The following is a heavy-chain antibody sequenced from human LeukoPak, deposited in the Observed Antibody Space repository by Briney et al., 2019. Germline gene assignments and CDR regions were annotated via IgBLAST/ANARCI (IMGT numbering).Heavy chain of an antibody. J-gene: IGHJ4*02. D-gene: IGHD2-2*01. CDR2: INHSGST. V-gene: IGHV4-34*01. CDR1: GGSFSGYY. Sequence: PSETLSLTCAVYGGSFSGYYWSWIHQPPGKGLEWIGEINHSGSTNYNPSLKSRVTISVDTSKNQFSLKLSSVTAADTAVYYCARAQGRDIVVVPAARPRGSFDYWGQGTLVTVSS. CDR3: ARAQGRDIVVVPAARPRGSFDY.